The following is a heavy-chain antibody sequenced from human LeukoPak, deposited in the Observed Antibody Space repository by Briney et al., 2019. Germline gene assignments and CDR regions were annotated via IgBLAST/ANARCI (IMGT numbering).Heavy chain of an antibody. CDR1: GGSISSYY. Sequence: SETLSLTCTVSGGSISSYYWSWIRQPPGKGLEWIGYIYYSGSTNYNPSLKSRVTISVDTSKNQFSLKLSSVTAADTAVYYCARVAGYYYDSPDYWGQGTLVTVSS. CDR3: ARVAGYYYDSPDY. D-gene: IGHD3-22*01. J-gene: IGHJ4*02. CDR2: IYYSGST. V-gene: IGHV4-59*01.